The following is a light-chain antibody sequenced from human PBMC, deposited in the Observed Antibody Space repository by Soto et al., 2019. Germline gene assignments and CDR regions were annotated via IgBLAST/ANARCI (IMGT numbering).Light chain of an antibody. Sequence: TQSQDTLSFSPVERATLCCRASHILSDHLAWYQQKPGQAPRLLIYDALNRATGVPGRFSGSGSETEFTRTISGLAPEDAALYSCQRRGNRLPIPLGRGTRLEIK. CDR3: QRRGNRLPIP. V-gene: IGKV3-11*01. J-gene: IGKJ5*01. CDR2: DAL. CDR1: HILSDH.